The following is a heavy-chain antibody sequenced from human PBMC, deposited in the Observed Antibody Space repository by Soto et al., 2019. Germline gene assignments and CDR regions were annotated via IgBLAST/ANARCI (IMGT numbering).Heavy chain of an antibody. CDR2: ISSSSNYI. J-gene: IGHJ4*02. D-gene: IGHD4-17*01. CDR1: GFTFSSYN. Sequence: EVQLVESGGGLVKPGGSLRLSCTASGFTFSSYNMNWVRQAPGEGLEWVTSISSSSNYIYYADSMKGRFTISRDNAKNSLYLQMNSMRAEDKAVYYCARENAYGDPNSFDYWGQGTLVTVSS. CDR3: ARENAYGDPNSFDY. V-gene: IGHV3-21*02.